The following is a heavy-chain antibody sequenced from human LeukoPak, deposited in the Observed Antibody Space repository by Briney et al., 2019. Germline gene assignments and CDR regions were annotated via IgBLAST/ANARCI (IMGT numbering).Heavy chain of an antibody. D-gene: IGHD3-3*01. V-gene: IGHV1-18*01. CDR3: ARGGADFWRGGDAFPLDI. CDR2: ISSYNGKT. J-gene: IGHJ3*02. Sequence: ASVKVSCKASGYTFTDYGINWVRQAPGQGLEWMGWISSYNGKTNYAENFQGRLTMTTDTSTSTAYMELRSLRSDDTALYYCARGGADFWRGGDAFPLDIGGQGTMVTVSS. CDR1: GYTFTDYG.